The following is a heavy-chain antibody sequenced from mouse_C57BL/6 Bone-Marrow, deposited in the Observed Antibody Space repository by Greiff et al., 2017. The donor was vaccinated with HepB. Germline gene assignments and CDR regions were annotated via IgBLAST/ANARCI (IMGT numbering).Heavy chain of an antibody. Sequence: QVQLKQSGAELVRPGTSVKVSCKASGYAFTNYLIEWVKQRPGQGLEWIGVINPGSGGTNYNEKFKGKATLTADKSSSTAYMQLSSLTSEDSAVYFCARERGFYYAMDYWGQGTSVTVSS. CDR2: INPGSGGT. J-gene: IGHJ4*01. V-gene: IGHV1-54*01. CDR1: GYAFTNYL. CDR3: ARERGFYYAMDY.